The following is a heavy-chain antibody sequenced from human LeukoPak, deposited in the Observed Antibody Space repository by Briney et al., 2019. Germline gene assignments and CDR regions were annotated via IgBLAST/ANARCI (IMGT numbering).Heavy chain of an antibody. CDR2: INHSGST. D-gene: IGHD6-19*01. Sequence: GSLRLSCAASGFTLSTYWMNWVRQAPGKGLEWIGEINHSGSTNYNPSLKSRVTISVDTSKNQFSLKLSSVTAADTAVYYCARSEEYSSGCPRKWGQGTLVTVSS. CDR3: ARSEEYSSGCPRK. CDR1: GFTLSTYW. J-gene: IGHJ4*02. V-gene: IGHV4-34*01.